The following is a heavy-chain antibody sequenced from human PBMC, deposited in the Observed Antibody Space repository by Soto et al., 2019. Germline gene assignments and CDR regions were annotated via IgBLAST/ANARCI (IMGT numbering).Heavy chain of an antibody. CDR1: SASIISEQR. CDR3: ARSFGWYAIDQ. D-gene: IGHD6-19*01. V-gene: IGHV4-4*02. J-gene: IGHJ4*02. CDR2: IHHSGST. Sequence: QMQLQESGPGLVKPSETLSLTCAVSSASIISEQRWSWVRQPPGKGLEWIGEIHHSGSTNNNPSLSSRVTMSEDTSNSQFSLNLNSMTAADTAVYYGARSFGWYAIDQWGQGTLVIVSS.